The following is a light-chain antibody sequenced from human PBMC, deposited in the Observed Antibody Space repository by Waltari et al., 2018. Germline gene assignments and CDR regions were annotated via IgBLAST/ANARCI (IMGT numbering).Light chain of an antibody. CDR2: DVS. CDR3: CSYAGSYTFSVV. V-gene: IGLV2-11*01. CDR1: SSDFAGYNY. J-gene: IGLJ2*01. Sequence: QXALTQPRPVSGSPGQSVTISCTGTSSDFAGYNYVPWYQQHPGKAPKLIIYDVSKRPSGVPDRFSGSKSGNTAXLTISGLQAEYEADYYCCSYAGSYTFSVVFGXGTKLTVL.